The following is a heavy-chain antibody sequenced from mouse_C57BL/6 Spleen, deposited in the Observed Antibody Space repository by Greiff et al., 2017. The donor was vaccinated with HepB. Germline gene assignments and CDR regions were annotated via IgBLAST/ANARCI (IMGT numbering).Heavy chain of an antibody. D-gene: IGHD1-1*01. V-gene: IGHV2-2*01. CDR1: GFSLTSYG. CDR2: IWSGGST. CDR3: DRKTTDGDFDY. Sequence: VKLQESGPGLVQPSQSLSITCTVSGFSLTSYGVHWVSQSPGKGLEWLGVIWSGGSTDYNAAFISRLSISKDNSKSKVFFKMNSLQADDTAIYYCDRKTTDGDFDYWGQGTTLTVSS. J-gene: IGHJ2*01.